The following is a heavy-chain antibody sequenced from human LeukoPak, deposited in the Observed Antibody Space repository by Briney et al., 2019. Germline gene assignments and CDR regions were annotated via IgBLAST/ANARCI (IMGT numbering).Heavy chain of an antibody. CDR3: ARGKLGYCSGGSCYSGVWFDP. D-gene: IGHD2-15*01. V-gene: IGHV4-30-4*01. CDR1: GGSISSGDYY. J-gene: IGHJ5*02. Sequence: SQTLSLTCTVSGGSISSGDYYWSWIRQPPGKGLEWIGYIYYSGSTYYNPSLKSRVTISVDTSKNQFSLKLSSVTAADTAVYYCARGKLGYCSGGSCYSGVWFDPWGQGTLVTVSS. CDR2: IYYSGST.